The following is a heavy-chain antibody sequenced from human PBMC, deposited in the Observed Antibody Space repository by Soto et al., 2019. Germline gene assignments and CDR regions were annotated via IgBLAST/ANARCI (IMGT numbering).Heavy chain of an antibody. CDR2: ISYDGSNK. CDR3: AKDASNLGLDY. D-gene: IGHD2-15*01. CDR1: GFTFRSYG. J-gene: IGHJ4*02. V-gene: IGHV3-30*18. Sequence: GGFLRPSCAASGFTFRSYGMHWVRQAPGKGLEWVAVISYDGSNKYYADSVKGRFTISRDNSKNTLYLQMNSLRAEDTAVYYCAKDASNLGLDYCGQGTLVTVSS.